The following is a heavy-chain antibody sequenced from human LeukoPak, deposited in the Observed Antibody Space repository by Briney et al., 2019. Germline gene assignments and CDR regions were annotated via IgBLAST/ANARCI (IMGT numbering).Heavy chain of an antibody. CDR1: GFTFTDYY. J-gene: IGHJ6*03. CDR2: ISSGGTTI. V-gene: IGHV3-11*04. Sequence: PGGSLRLSCAASGFTFTDYYMSWIRRAPGKGLEWVSYISSGGTTIHYADSVKGRFTISRDNAKNSLYLQMNSLRAEDTAVYYCARDNADGWHYFYYMDVWGKGTTVTVSS. D-gene: IGHD5-24*01. CDR3: ARDNADGWHYFYYMDV.